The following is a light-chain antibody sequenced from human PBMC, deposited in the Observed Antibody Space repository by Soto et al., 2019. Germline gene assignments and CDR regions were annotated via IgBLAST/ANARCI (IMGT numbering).Light chain of an antibody. CDR3: QQYNTWPRT. J-gene: IGKJ1*01. Sequence: IVITQSPGTLSMSPGEKATLSCRASQSVSSNLAWYQQKPGQAPRLLIYGASTRATGTPARFSGSGSGTEFTLIISSLQSEDLAVYYCQQYNTWPRTFGHGTKV. CDR1: QSVSSN. V-gene: IGKV3-15*01. CDR2: GAS.